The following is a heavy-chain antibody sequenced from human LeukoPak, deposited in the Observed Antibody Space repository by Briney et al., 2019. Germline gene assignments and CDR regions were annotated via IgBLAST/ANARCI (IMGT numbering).Heavy chain of an antibody. D-gene: IGHD5/OR15-5a*01. CDR1: GGSISSSSYY. CDR3: ARGRYSVYDPFDY. Sequence: PSETLSLTCTVSGGSISSSSYYWGWIRQPPGKGLEWIGCIYYSGNTNYNPSLKSRVTISVDTSKNQFSLKLSSVTPADTAVYYCARGRYSVYDPFDYWGQGTLVTVSS. V-gene: IGHV4-61*05. CDR2: IYYSGNT. J-gene: IGHJ4*02.